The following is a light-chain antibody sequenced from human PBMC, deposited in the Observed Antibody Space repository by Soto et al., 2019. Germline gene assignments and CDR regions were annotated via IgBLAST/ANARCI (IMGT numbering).Light chain of an antibody. CDR3: ATWDDGLSGYV. CDR2: EVS. J-gene: IGLJ1*01. CDR1: RSDVGGYNY. Sequence: QSVLTQPPSASGSLGQSVTISCTGTRSDVGGYNYVSWYQQHPGKAPKLLIYEVSKRPSGVPDRFSGSKSGNTASLTITGLRPEDEADYYCATWDDGLSGYVFATGTKVTVL. V-gene: IGLV2-8*01.